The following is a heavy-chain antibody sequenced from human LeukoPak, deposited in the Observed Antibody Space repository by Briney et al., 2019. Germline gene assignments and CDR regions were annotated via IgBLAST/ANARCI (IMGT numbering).Heavy chain of an antibody. CDR1: GGSISSSSYY. V-gene: IGHV4-39*01. CDR3: ARHKLGGYYYYYMDV. CDR2: IYYSGST. Sequence: SETLSLTCTVSGGSISSSSYYWGWIRQPPGKGLEWIGSIYYSGSTYYNPSLKSRVTISVDTSKNQFSLKLSSVTAADTAVYYCARHKLGGYYYYYMDVWGKGTTVTISS. J-gene: IGHJ6*03. D-gene: IGHD7-27*01.